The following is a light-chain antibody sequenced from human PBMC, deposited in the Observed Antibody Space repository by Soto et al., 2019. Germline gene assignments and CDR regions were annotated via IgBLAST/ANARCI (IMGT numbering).Light chain of an antibody. J-gene: IGLJ1*01. CDR1: SRDVGGYNY. CDR2: DVS. V-gene: IGLV2-14*01. Sequence: QSPLTQPPPVSASPGQSITISCPGTSRDVGGYNYVSWYQQHPGKAPKLMIYDVSNRPSGVSNRFSGSKSGNTASLTISGLQAEDEADFYCSSYTSSSTLLFGTGTKVTVL. CDR3: SSYTSSSTLL.